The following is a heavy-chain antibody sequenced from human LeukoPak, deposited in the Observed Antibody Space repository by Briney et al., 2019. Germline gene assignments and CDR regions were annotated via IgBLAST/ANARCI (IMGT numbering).Heavy chain of an antibody. CDR3: AKAPRYASYFDY. CDR1: GFTFDDYA. V-gene: IGHV3-9*01. J-gene: IGHJ4*02. D-gene: IGHD2-2*01. CDR2: ISWNGNSV. Sequence: GGSLRLSCSAPGFTFDDYAMHWVRQAPGKGLEWVSGISWNGNSVDYADSVKGRFTISRDNAKNSLYLQMNSLRAEDTALYYCAKAPRYASYFDYWGQGTLVTVSS.